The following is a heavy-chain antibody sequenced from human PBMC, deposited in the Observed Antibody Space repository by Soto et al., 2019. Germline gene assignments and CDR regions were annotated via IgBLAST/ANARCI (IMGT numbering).Heavy chain of an antibody. CDR2: MSPKNGNT. V-gene: IGHV1-8*01. CDR1: GYSFTTYD. CDR3: ARAGYCTDGVCHVWIAY. Sequence: QVQLVQSGAEAKKPGASVKVSCKASGYSFTTYDINWVRQAPGQGLEWMGWMSPKNGNTGYAQNFQGRFTMTRDTYINTVYMELSSLRSEDTAVYYCARAGYCTDGVCHVWIAYWGQGTLVTVSS. D-gene: IGHD2-8*01. J-gene: IGHJ4*02.